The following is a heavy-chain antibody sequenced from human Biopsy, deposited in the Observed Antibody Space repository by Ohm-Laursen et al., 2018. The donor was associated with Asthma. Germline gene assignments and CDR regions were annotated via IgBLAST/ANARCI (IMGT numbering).Heavy chain of an antibody. J-gene: IGHJ6*02. CDR2: ISVYNGNT. CDR1: GYTFNSAG. Sequence: ASVKVSCKASGYTFNSAGITRVRQAPGQGLEWMGWISVYNGNTKVAQKLQDRVTMITDTSTSTAYMELRSLRSDDTAVYFCARAVDYSHYYGIDVWGQGTTVTVS. CDR3: ARAVDYSHYYGIDV. V-gene: IGHV1-18*01. D-gene: IGHD3-10*01.